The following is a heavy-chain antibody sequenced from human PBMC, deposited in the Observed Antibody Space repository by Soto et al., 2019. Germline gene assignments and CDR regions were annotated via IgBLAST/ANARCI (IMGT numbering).Heavy chain of an antibody. CDR2: ISAYNGNT. CDR3: ARNHDFWIGVGGGMGV. Sequence: ASVKVSCKASTYNFKTHIISWVRQAPGQGLEWVGWISAYNGNTQYGLKFHDRVTMTTDTSTTTAYLELRSLTTDDTALYFCARNHDFWIGVGGGMGVWGQVTTVTVSS. J-gene: IGHJ6*02. D-gene: IGHD3-3*01. CDR1: TYNFKTHI. V-gene: IGHV1-18*01.